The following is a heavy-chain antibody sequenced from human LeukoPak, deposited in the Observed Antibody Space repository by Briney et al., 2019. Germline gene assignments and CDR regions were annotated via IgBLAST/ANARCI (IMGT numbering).Heavy chain of an antibody. Sequence: TGGSLRLSCAASGFTFSNYGMSWVRQAPGKGLEWVSAISGSGGSTYYADSVKGRFIISRDNSKNTLYLQMTSLRAEDTAVYYCAKSRSESYQSDAFEIWGQGTMVTVSS. J-gene: IGHJ3*02. CDR2: ISGSGGST. CDR3: AKSRSESYQSDAFEI. V-gene: IGHV3-23*01. D-gene: IGHD2-15*01. CDR1: GFTFSNYG.